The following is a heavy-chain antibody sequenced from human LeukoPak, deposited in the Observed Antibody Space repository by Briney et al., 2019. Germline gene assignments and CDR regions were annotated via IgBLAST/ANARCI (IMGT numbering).Heavy chain of an antibody. CDR2: TYYRSKWYN. V-gene: IGHV6-1*01. D-gene: IGHD6-13*01. Sequence: SQTLSLTCAISGDSVSSNSAAWNWLRQSLSRGLEWLGRTYYRSKWYNDYAVSVKSRITINPDTSKNQFSLQLNSATPEDTAVYYCARNEYSTSYFDYWGQGTLVTVSS. CDR1: GDSVSSNSAA. CDR3: ARNEYSTSYFDY. J-gene: IGHJ4*02.